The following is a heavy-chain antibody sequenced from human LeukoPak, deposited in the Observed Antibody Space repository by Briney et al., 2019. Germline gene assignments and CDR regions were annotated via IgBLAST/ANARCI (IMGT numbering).Heavy chain of an antibody. Sequence: SETLSLTCAVYGGSFSGYYWSWIRQPPGTGLEWIGEINHSGSTDYNPSPKSRVTISVDTSKNQFSLKLSSVTAADTAVYYCARDPPMYYYDSSGYYHPFDYWGQGTLVTVSS. V-gene: IGHV4-34*01. D-gene: IGHD3-22*01. CDR1: GGSFSGYY. CDR3: ARDPPMYYYDSSGYYHPFDY. CDR2: INHSGST. J-gene: IGHJ4*02.